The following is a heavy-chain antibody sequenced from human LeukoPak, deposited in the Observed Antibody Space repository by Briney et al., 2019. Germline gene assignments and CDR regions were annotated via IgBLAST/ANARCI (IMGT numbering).Heavy chain of an antibody. Sequence: EASVKVSCKASGGTFISYAISCVRQAPGQGLEWMGGIIPIFGTANYAQKFQGRVTITADKYTSTAYMELSSLRSEDTAVYYCARDRGYDILTGYGWFVLWGQGTLVSVSS. CDR1: GGTFISYA. J-gene: IGHJ5*02. CDR3: ARDRGYDILTGYGWFVL. D-gene: IGHD3-9*01. V-gene: IGHV1-69*06. CDR2: IIPIFGTA.